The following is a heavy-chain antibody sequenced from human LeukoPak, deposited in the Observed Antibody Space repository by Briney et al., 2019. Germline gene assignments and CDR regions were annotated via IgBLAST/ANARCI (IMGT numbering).Heavy chain of an antibody. D-gene: IGHD3-10*01. J-gene: IGHJ4*02. CDR3: ARGLSSGSYYEYYFDY. CDR2: INHSGST. Sequence: SETLSLTCRVYGGSFGAHYWSWIRQPPGKGLEWIGEINHSGSTNYNPSLRSRVTISVDTSKKQFSLKLSSVTAADTAVYYCARGLSSGSYYEYYFDYWGQGTLVTVSS. V-gene: IGHV4-34*01. CDR1: GGSFGAHY.